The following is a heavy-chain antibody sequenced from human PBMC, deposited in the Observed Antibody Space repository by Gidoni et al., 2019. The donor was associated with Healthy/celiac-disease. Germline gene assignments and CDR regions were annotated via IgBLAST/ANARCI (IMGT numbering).Heavy chain of an antibody. V-gene: IGHV3-9*01. CDR3: AKDIGRWLQLPFDY. J-gene: IGHJ4*02. Sequence: EVQLVESGGGLVQPGRSLRLSCAASGFTFDDYAMHWVRQAPGKGLEWVSGISWNSGIIGYADSVKGRFTISRDNAKNSLYLQMNSLRAEDTALYYCAKDIGRWLQLPFDYWGQGTLVTVSS. CDR1: GFTFDDYA. CDR2: ISWNSGII. D-gene: IGHD5-12*01.